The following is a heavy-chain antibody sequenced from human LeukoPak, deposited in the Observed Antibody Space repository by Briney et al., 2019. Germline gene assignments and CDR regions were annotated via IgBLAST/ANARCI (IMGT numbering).Heavy chain of an antibody. CDR1: GFTFSSYA. Sequence: GGSLRLSCAASGFTFSSYAMTWVRQAPGKGLEWVSTFSSSGGSTYYADSVKGRFTISRDSSKNTLFLQMNSLRAEDTAVYYCAKYCSGGNCYSGLYWGQGTLVTVSS. CDR2: FSSSGGST. J-gene: IGHJ4*02. CDR3: AKYCSGGNCYSGLY. V-gene: IGHV3-23*01. D-gene: IGHD2-15*01.